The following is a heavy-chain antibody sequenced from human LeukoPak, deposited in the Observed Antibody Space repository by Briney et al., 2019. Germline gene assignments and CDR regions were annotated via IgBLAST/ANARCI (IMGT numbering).Heavy chain of an antibody. Sequence: ASVKVSCKASGYTFTGYYMHRVRQAPGQGLEWMGWINPNSGGTDYAQKFQGRVTMTRDTSISTAYMELSRLRSDDTAVYYCAIDWGSDYYYYMDVWGKGTTVTVSS. V-gene: IGHV1-2*02. CDR3: AIDWGSDYYYYMDV. J-gene: IGHJ6*03. CDR1: GYTFTGYY. D-gene: IGHD7-27*01. CDR2: INPNSGGT.